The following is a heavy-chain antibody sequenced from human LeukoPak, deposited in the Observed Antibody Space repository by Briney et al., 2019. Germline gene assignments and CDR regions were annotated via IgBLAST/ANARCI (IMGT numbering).Heavy chain of an antibody. D-gene: IGHD4-17*01. J-gene: IGHJ6*02. Sequence: EEPLKICCKGSGYSISSYWISWVRQMPGKRLELMGRIDPSDSDTNYSPSFQGHVTISAAKTQCSVYLQWGSVKASAPAKCSRSRTVLCYGMDVWGQGTTVTVSS. CDR3: SRTVLCYGMDV. V-gene: IGHV5-10-1*01. CDR2: IDPSDSDT. CDR1: GYSISSYW.